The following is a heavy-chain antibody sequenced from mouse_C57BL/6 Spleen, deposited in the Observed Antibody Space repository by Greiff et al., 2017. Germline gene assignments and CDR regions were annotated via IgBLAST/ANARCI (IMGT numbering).Heavy chain of an antibody. CDR2: INPGRGGT. CDR3: ARGESYYAMDY. J-gene: IGHJ4*01. V-gene: IGHV1-54*01. CDR1: GYAFTNYL. Sequence: QVQLQQSGAELVRPGTSVKVSCKASGYAFTNYLIEWVKQRPGQGLEWIGVINPGRGGTNYNEKFKGKATLTADKSSSTAYMQLSSLTSEDSAVYFCARGESYYAMDYWGQGTSVTVSS.